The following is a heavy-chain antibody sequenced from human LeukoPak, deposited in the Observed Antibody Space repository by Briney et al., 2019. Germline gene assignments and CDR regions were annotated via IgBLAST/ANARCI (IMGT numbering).Heavy chain of an antibody. V-gene: IGHV5-51*01. Sequence: GESLKVSCKGSGYSFTSYWIGWVRQMPGKGLEWMGVIYPGDSDTRYSPSFQGQVTISADKSISTAYLQWSSLKASDTAMYYCARGGWYYYDSSGLIGFDYWGQGTLVTVSS. CDR3: ARGGWYYYDSSGLIGFDY. CDR1: GYSFTSYW. J-gene: IGHJ4*02. D-gene: IGHD3-22*01. CDR2: IYPGDSDT.